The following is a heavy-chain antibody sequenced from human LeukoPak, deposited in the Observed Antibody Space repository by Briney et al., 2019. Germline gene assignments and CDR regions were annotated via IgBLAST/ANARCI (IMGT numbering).Heavy chain of an antibody. Sequence: ASVKVSCKVSGYTLTDLSMHWVRQAAGKGLEWMGGFDPEDGETIYAQNFQGRVTMAEDTSTDTAYMEVRSLRSEDTAVYYCATSSGYGFLFEYWGQGTLVTVSS. J-gene: IGHJ4*02. D-gene: IGHD3-22*01. CDR3: ATSSGYGFLFEY. CDR2: FDPEDGET. CDR1: GYTLTDLS. V-gene: IGHV1-24*01.